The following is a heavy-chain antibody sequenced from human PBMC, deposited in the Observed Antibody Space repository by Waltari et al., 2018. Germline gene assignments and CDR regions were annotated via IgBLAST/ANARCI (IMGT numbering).Heavy chain of an antibody. D-gene: IGHD3-16*01. V-gene: IGHV4-4*07. CDR3: ARHRRLRNKFYYDIDV. CDR1: GCPLRGYF. J-gene: IGHJ6*02. Sequence: QVQLQESGLGLVNASETLSLTCSVSGCPLRGYFWNRVRKPAGKGLEWIGRIFTSGSPNYNPTLKSRVTMSLDTSNNQFSLSLSSVTAADTGVYYCARHRRLRNKFYYDIDVWGQGTTVSLSS. CDR2: IFTSGSP.